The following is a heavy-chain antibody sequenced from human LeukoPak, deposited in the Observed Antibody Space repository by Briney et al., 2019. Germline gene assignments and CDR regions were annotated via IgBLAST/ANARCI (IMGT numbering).Heavy chain of an antibody. CDR2: IYYSGST. CDR1: GGSISSSSYY. V-gene: IGHV4-39*07. CDR3: ARSTPDDYGDYYFDY. J-gene: IGHJ4*02. D-gene: IGHD4-17*01. Sequence: SETLSLTCTVSGGSISSSSYYWGWIRQPPGKGLEWIGSIYYSGSTYYNPSLKSRVTISVDTSKNQFSLKLSSVTAADTAVYYCARSTPDDYGDYYFDYWGQGTLVTVSS.